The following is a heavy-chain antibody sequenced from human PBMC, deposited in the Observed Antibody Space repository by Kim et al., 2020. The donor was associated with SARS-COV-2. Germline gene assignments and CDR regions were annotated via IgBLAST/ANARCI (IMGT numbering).Heavy chain of an antibody. D-gene: IGHD3-10*01. Sequence: SETLSLTCTVSGGSISSYYWSWIRQPPGKGLEWIGYIYYSGSTNYNPSLKSRVTISVDTSKNQFSLKLSSVTAADTAVYYCARESRGSFDYWGQGTLVTLSS. J-gene: IGHJ4*02. V-gene: IGHV4-59*01. CDR1: GGSISSYY. CDR2: IYYSGST. CDR3: ARESRGSFDY.